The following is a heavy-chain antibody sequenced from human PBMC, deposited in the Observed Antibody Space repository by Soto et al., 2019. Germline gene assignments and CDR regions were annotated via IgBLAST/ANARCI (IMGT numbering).Heavy chain of an antibody. D-gene: IGHD7-27*01. CDR2: ISSSGNTI. Sequence: EVQLVESGGGLVQPGGSLRLSCAASGFTFSSYSMNWVRQAPGKGLEWVSYISSSGNTIYYADSVKGRFTISRDNAKNSLYLQMNSLRAEHTAVYYCARDLPTGVLGYWGQGTLVTVSS. V-gene: IGHV3-48*01. J-gene: IGHJ4*02. CDR3: ARDLPTGVLGY. CDR1: GFTFSSYS.